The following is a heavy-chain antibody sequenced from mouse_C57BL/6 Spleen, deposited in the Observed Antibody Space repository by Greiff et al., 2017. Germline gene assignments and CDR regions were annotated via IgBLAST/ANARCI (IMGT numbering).Heavy chain of an antibody. CDR1: GFTFSDYG. CDR2: ISSGSSTI. V-gene: IGHV5-17*01. D-gene: IGHD2-5*01. CDR3: ARQSYSNYGDAMDY. Sequence: EVKLMESGGGLVKPGGSLKLSCAASGFTFSDYGMHWVRQAPEKGLEWVAYISSGSSTIYYADTVKGRFTISRDNAKNTLFLQMTSLRSEDTAMYYCARQSYSNYGDAMDYWGQGTSVTVSS. J-gene: IGHJ4*01.